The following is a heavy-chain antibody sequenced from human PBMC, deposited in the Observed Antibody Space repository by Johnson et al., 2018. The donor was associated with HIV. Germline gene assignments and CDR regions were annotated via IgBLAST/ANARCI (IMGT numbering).Heavy chain of an antibody. CDR3: AKENVGANDAFDI. Sequence: VQLVESGGGLVKPGGSLRLSCAASGFTFSDYYMSWIRQAPGKGLEWVANINQDGSEKHYVDSVKGRFTISRDNAKNTLYLQMNSLRAEDTAVYYCAKENVGANDAFDIWGQGTMVTVSS. D-gene: IGHD1-1*01. J-gene: IGHJ3*02. CDR1: GFTFSDYY. CDR2: INQDGSEK. V-gene: IGHV3-7*03.